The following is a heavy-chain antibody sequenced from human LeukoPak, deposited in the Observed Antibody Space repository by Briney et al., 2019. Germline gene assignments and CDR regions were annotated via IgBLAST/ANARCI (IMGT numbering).Heavy chain of an antibody. J-gene: IGHJ4*02. CDR3: AAGSSGWYVDY. CDR2: INPSGGNT. Sequence: ASVKVSCKASGYTFTSYYMHWVRQAPGQGLEWMGIINPSGGNTNYAQKFQERVTITRDMSTGTAYMELSSLRSEDTAMYYCAAGSSGWYVDYWGRGTLVTVSS. V-gene: IGHV1-46*01. D-gene: IGHD6-19*01. CDR1: GYTFTSYY.